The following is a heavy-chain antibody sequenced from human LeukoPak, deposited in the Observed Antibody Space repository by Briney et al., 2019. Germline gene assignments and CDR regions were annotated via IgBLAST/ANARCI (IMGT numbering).Heavy chain of an antibody. CDR3: ARKATTPGDLYYFDY. CDR1: GGSISSYY. D-gene: IGHD1-1*01. J-gene: IGHJ4*02. V-gene: IGHV4-59*01. CDR2: IYYSGST. Sequence: SETLSLTCTVSGGSISSYYWSWIRQPPGKGLEWIGYIYYSGSTNYNPSLKSRVTISVDTSKNQFSLKLSSVTAADTAVYYCARKATTPGDLYYFDYWGQGTLVTVSS.